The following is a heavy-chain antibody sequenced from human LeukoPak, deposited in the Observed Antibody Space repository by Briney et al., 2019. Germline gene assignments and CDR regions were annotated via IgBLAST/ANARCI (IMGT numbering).Heavy chain of an antibody. J-gene: IGHJ4*02. CDR2: IWYDGSNK. CDR1: GFTFSSYG. V-gene: IGHV3-33*01. Sequence: GRALRLSCAASGFTFSSYGMHWVRQAPGKGLEWVAVIWYDGSNKYYADSVKGRFTISRDNSKNTLYLQMNSLRAEDTAVYYCAREQQLVSPSFDYWGQGTLVTVSS. CDR3: AREQQLVSPSFDY. D-gene: IGHD6-13*01.